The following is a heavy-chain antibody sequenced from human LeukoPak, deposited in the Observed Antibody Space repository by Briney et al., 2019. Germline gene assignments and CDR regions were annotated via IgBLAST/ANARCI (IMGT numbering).Heavy chain of an antibody. Sequence: GGSLRLSCAASGFTFSSYAMSWVRQAPGKGLEWVSAISGSGGSTYYADSVKGRFTISRDNYKNTLYLQMNSLRAEDTAVYYCAKDHSVIVVVVAALYDWGQGTLVTVSS. V-gene: IGHV3-23*01. CDR3: AKDHSVIVVVVAALYD. CDR2: ISGSGGST. D-gene: IGHD2-15*01. CDR1: GFTFSSYA. J-gene: IGHJ4*02.